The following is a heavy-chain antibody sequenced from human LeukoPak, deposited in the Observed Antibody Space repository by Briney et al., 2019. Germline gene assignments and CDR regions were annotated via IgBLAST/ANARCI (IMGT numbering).Heavy chain of an antibody. Sequence: GGSLRLSCAASGFTFSSYSMNWVRQASGKGLEWVSYISSSGSTIYYADSVKGRFTISRDNAKNSLYLQMNSLRAEDTAVYYCARTSWSDAFDIWGQGTMVTVSS. CDR1: GFTFSSYS. D-gene: IGHD3-16*02. CDR2: ISSSGSTI. V-gene: IGHV3-48*04. J-gene: IGHJ3*02. CDR3: ARTSWSDAFDI.